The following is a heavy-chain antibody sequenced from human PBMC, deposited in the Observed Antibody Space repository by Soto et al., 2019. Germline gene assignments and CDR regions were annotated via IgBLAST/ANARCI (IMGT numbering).Heavy chain of an antibody. CDR3: ARDKLYGDYENFDY. V-gene: IGHV4-61*01. J-gene: IGHJ4*02. Sequence: SETLSLTCTVSGGSVSSGSYYWSWIRQPPGKGLEWIGYIYYSGSTNYNPSLKSRVTISVDTSKNQFSLKLSSVTAADTAVYYCARDKLYGDYENFDYWGQGTLVTVSS. CDR1: GGSVSSGSYY. CDR2: IYYSGST. D-gene: IGHD4-17*01.